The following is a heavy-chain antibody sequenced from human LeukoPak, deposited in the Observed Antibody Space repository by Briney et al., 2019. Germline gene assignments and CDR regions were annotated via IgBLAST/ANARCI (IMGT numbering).Heavy chain of an antibody. V-gene: IGHV3-21*01. CDR1: GGSISSYY. CDR3: ARGVLGYGRNDAFDI. J-gene: IGHJ3*02. Sequence: PSETLSLTCTVSGGSISSYYWSWIRQPPGKGLEWVSSIHSSDSYINYADSVRGRFTISRDNAKSSLYLQMNSLRAEDTAVYYCARGVLGYGRNDAFDIWGQGTMVTVSS. CDR2: IHSSDSYI. D-gene: IGHD4-23*01.